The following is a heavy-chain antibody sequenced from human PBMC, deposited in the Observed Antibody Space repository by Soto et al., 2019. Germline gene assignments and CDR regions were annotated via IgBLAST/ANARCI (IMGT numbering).Heavy chain of an antibody. J-gene: IGHJ3*02. CDR2: IYYSGST. Sequence: TSETLSLTCTVSGGSISSSSYYWGWIRQPPGKGLEWIGSIYYSGSTYYNPSLKSRVTISVDTSKNQFSLKLSSVTAADTAVYYCARHQDSGCDPFGSFDIWGQGTMVTV. CDR1: GGSISSSSYY. CDR3: ARHQDSGCDPFGSFDI. V-gene: IGHV4-39*01. D-gene: IGHD5-12*01.